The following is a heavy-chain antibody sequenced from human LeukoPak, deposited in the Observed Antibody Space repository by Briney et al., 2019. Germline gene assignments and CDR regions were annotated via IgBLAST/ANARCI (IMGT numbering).Heavy chain of an antibody. V-gene: IGHV3-21*01. CDR2: ISSSSSYI. D-gene: IGHD3-10*01. CDR3: ARDPYYGSGSYYYYYMDV. J-gene: IGHJ6*03. Sequence: GGSLRLSCAASGFTFSSYSMNWVRQAPGKGLEWVSSISSSSSYIYYANSVKGRFTISRDNAKNSLYLQMNSLRAEDTAVYYCARDPYYGSGSYYYYYMDVWGKGTTVTISS. CDR1: GFTFSSYS.